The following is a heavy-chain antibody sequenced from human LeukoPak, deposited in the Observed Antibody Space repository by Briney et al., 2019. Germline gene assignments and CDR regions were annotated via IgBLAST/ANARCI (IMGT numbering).Heavy chain of an antibody. J-gene: IGHJ6*03. D-gene: IGHD2-21*01. V-gene: IGHV3-48*02. CDR2: IGSSGSAGGNI. Sequence: GGSLRLSCAASGFSFSGFGMNWARQAPGKGLEWISYIGSSGSAGGNIYYAVSVKGRFTVSRDNAKDSLFLRMNSLQDADTAVYYCARAPTPYFTYYMDVWGKGTTVTVSS. CDR3: ARAPTPYFTYYMDV. CDR1: GFSFSGFG.